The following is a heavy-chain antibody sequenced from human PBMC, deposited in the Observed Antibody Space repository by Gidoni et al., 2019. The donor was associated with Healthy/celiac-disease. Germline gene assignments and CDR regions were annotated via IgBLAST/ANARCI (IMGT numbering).Heavy chain of an antibody. Sequence: EVQLVESGGGLVQPGRSLRLSCAASGFTFDDYAMHWVRQAPGKGLEWVSGSSWNSGSIGYADSVKGRFTISRDNAKNSLYLQMNSLRAEDTALYYCAKGLASGWVGGDYWGQGTLVTVSS. D-gene: IGHD3-10*01. CDR1: GFTFDDYA. CDR2: SSWNSGSI. V-gene: IGHV3-9*01. CDR3: AKGLASGWVGGDY. J-gene: IGHJ4*02.